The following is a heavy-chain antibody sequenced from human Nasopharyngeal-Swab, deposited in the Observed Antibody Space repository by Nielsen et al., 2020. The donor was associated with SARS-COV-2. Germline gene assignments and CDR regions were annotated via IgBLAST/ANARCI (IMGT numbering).Heavy chain of an antibody. CDR1: GGSFIGYS. D-gene: IGHD2-8*02. J-gene: IGHJ5*02. CDR3: ARGDIVLVVYAQTNWFDP. CDR2: INHSGNT. Sequence: SETLSLTCAVYGGSFIGYSWSWIRHPPGKGLAWIGEINHSGNTNYNPSLKSRVTISVDTSKNQFSRKLSSVTAADTAVYYCARGDIVLVVYAQTNWFDPWGQGTLVTVSS. V-gene: IGHV4-34*01.